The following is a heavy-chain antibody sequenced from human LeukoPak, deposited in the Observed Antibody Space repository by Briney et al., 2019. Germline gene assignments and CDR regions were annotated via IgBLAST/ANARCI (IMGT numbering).Heavy chain of an antibody. Sequence: SETLSLTCGVSGGAITNYYWNWIRQAPGKGLEWLGYIYYTGSTTYNPSVKSRITISLDTSKKQISLKLRSVTAADTAVYYCAREGYYYGSGSSLGYFDLWGRGTLVTVSS. V-gene: IGHV4-59*01. CDR1: GGAITNYY. D-gene: IGHD3-10*01. CDR3: AREGYYYGSGSSLGYFDL. CDR2: IYYTGST. J-gene: IGHJ2*01.